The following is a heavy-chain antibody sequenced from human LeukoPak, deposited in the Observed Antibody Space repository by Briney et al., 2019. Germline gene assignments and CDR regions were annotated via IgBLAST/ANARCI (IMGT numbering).Heavy chain of an antibody. CDR2: IYTSGST. V-gene: IGHV4-4*07. Sequence: PSETLSLTCTVSGGSISSYYWSWIRQPAGKGLEWIGRIYTSGSTNYNPSLKSRVTMSVDTSKNQFSLKLSSVTAADTAVYYCARGVAIIAAAGNEYYYYMDVWGKGTTVTVSS. CDR3: ARGVAIIAAAGNEYYYYMDV. J-gene: IGHJ6*03. D-gene: IGHD6-13*01. CDR1: GGSISSYY.